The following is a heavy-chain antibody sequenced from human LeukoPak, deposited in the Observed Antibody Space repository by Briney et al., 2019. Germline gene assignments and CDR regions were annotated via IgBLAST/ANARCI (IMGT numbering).Heavy chain of an antibody. J-gene: IGHJ5*02. D-gene: IGHD2-8*01. CDR3: ARSDIVLMIDP. V-gene: IGHV1-46*01. CDR2: INPSGGST. Sequence: ASVKVSCKASGYTFTSYYIHWVRQAPGQGLEWMGIINPSGGSTSYAQKFQGRVTMTRDTSTSTVYMELSSLRSEDTAVYYCARSDIVLMIDPWGQGTLVTVSS. CDR1: GYTFTSYY.